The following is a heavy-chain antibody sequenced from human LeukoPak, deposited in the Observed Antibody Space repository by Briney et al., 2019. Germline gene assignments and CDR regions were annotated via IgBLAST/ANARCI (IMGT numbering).Heavy chain of an antibody. J-gene: IGHJ4*02. Sequence: GGSLRLSCAASGFTFSSYGMHWVRQAPGKGLEWVAVISYDGSNKYYADSVKGRFTISRDNSKNTLYLQMNSLRAEDTAAYYCAKDLEYWGQGTLVTVSS. CDR1: GFTFSSYG. V-gene: IGHV3-30*18. D-gene: IGHD5-24*01. CDR2: ISYDGSNK. CDR3: AKDLEY.